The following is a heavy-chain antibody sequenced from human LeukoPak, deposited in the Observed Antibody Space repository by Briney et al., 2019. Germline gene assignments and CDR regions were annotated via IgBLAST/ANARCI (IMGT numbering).Heavy chain of an antibody. CDR2: IYHSGST. J-gene: IGHJ4*02. Sequence: SGTLSLTCAVSGGSISSSNWWSWVRQPPGKGLEWIGEIYHSGSTNYNPSLKSRVTISVDTSKNQFSLRLRSVTAADTAVYYCARRGLAAAGSFDYWGQGSLVTVSS. CDR3: ARRGLAAAGSFDY. D-gene: IGHD6-13*01. V-gene: IGHV4-4*02. CDR1: GGSISSSNW.